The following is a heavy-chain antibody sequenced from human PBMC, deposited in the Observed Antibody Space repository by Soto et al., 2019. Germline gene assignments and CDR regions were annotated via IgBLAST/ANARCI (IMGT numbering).Heavy chain of an antibody. D-gene: IGHD3-9*01. J-gene: IGHJ6*02. CDR1: GGSISSSNW. CDR2: IYHSGST. CDR3: ARVSHAQLDWLYYYYGMDV. Sequence: SETLSLTCAVSGGSISSSNWWSWVRQPPGKGLEWIGEIYHSGSTNYNPSLKSRVTISVDKSKNQFSLKLSSVTAADTAVYYCARVSHAQLDWLYYYYGMDVWGQGTTVTVSS. V-gene: IGHV4-4*02.